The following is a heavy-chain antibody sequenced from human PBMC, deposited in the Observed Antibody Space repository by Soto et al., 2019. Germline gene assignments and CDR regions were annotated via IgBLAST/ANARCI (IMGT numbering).Heavy chain of an antibody. CDR3: AKGPIYSGSYHDACDI. Sequence: EVQLLESGGGLVQPGGSLRLSCAASGFTFSSYAMSWVRQAPGKGLEWVSAISGSGGSTYYADSVKGRFTISRDNSKNTLYLQMNSLRAEDTAVYYCAKGPIYSGSYHDACDIWGQGTMVTVSS. CDR2: ISGSGGST. J-gene: IGHJ3*02. D-gene: IGHD1-26*01. CDR1: GFTFSSYA. V-gene: IGHV3-23*01.